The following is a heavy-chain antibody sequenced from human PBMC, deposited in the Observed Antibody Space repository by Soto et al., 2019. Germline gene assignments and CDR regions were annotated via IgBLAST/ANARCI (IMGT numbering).Heavy chain of an antibody. CDR2: ISFDGSNK. D-gene: IGHD6-6*01. V-gene: IGHV3-30*18. CDR1: GFTFRPYA. J-gene: IGHJ4*02. CDR3: AKDPDSVTLVQLGIYYFDY. Sequence: QVQLVESGGGVVQPGRSLRLSCAASGFTFRPYAMHWVRQAPGKGLEWVAAISFDGSNKYYAESVKGLFPISRDNSDNTLYLQMNALRPEDTAVYYSAKDPDSVTLVQLGIYYFDYRGQETQVTVSS.